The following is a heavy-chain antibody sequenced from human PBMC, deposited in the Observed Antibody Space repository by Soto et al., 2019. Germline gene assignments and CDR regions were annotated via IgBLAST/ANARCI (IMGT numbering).Heavy chain of an antibody. Sequence: QVQLRESGPGLVKSSETLSLTCTVSGGSISTYYWSWVRQPPGKGLEWIGYIYYSGTATYNPSLRSRVTISVDTSKNQFSLRLSSVTSADTAVYYCARGDGIQLGSLAGRYYYHIMDVWGQGTTVTVYS. J-gene: IGHJ6*02. CDR1: GGSISTYY. CDR2: IYYSGTA. D-gene: IGHD1-1*01. CDR3: ARGDGIQLGSLAGRYYYHIMDV. V-gene: IGHV4-59*01.